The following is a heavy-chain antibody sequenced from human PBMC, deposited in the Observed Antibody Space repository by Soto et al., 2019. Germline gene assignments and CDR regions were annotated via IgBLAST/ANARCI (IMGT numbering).Heavy chain of an antibody. CDR1: GGSISSYY. CDR2: IYYSGST. Sequence: SETLSLTCTVSGGSISSYYWSWIRQPPGKGLEWIGYIYYSGSTNYNPSLKSRVTISVDTSKNQFSLKLSSVTATDTAVYYCARRRCSGGSCYSTDWGQGTLVTVSS. J-gene: IGHJ4*02. CDR3: ARRRCSGGSCYSTD. D-gene: IGHD2-15*01. V-gene: IGHV4-59*08.